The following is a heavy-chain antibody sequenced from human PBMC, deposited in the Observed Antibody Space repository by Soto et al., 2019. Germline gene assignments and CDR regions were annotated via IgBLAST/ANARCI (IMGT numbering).Heavy chain of an antibody. D-gene: IGHD2-15*01. CDR3: AKAQGGSYFDY. V-gene: IGHV3-23*01. CDR2: ISGSGGST. CDR1: GFTISTYA. Sequence: GGSLRLSCAASGFTISTYAMTWVRQAPGKGLEWVSIISGSGGSTYYADSVKGRFTISRDNSKNMLYLQMNNLRAEDTAVYYCAKAQGGSYFDYWGQGTLVTVSS. J-gene: IGHJ4*02.